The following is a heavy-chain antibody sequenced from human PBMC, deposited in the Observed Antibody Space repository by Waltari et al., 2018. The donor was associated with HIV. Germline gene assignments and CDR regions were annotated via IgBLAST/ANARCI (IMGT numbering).Heavy chain of an antibody. D-gene: IGHD3-3*01. CDR2: IKKEGSEK. J-gene: IGHJ6*02. Sequence: EVQLVESGGGLVQPGGSLRLSCAASGFTFSSYWMSWVRQAPGKGLEWVSNIKKEGSEKYYVDSVKGRFTISRDNAKNSLYLQMNSLRAEDTAVYYCARADYDFWSGSVYYYYGMDVWGQGTTVTVSS. CDR1: GFTFSSYW. V-gene: IGHV3-7*01. CDR3: ARADYDFWSGSVYYYYGMDV.